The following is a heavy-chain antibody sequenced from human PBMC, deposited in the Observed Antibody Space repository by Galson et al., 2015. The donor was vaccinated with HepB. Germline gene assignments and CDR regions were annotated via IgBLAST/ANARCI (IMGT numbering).Heavy chain of an antibody. J-gene: IGHJ5*02. CDR3: AREAGGSGWYGDWFDP. CDR1: GGTFSSYA. CDR2: IIPIFGTA. V-gene: IGHV1-69*13. Sequence: SVKVSCKASGGTFSSYAISWVRQAPGQGLEWMGGIIPIFGTANYAQKFQGRVTITADESTSTAYMELSSLRSEDTAVYYCAREAGGSGWYGDWFDPWGQGTLVTVSS. D-gene: IGHD6-19*01.